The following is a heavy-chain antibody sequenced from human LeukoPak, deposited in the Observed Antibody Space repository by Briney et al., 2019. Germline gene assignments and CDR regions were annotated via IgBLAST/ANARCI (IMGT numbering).Heavy chain of an antibody. J-gene: IGHJ3*02. Sequence: GASVKVSCKASGGTFSSYAISWVRQAPGQGLEWMGGIIPIFGTANYAQKFQGRVTITADKFTSTAYMELSSLRSEDTAVYYCARNMATNMRSAFDIWGQGTMVTVSS. CDR3: ARNMATNMRSAFDI. CDR2: IIPIFGTA. V-gene: IGHV1-69*06. D-gene: IGHD5-24*01. CDR1: GGTFSSYA.